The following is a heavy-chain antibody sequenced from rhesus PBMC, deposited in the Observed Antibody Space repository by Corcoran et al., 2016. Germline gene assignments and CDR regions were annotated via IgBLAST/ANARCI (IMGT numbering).Heavy chain of an antibody. V-gene: IGHV4-76*01. Sequence: QVQLQESGPGVVKPSETLSLTCAVSGGSISSGYDWSWSRPLPGRGLEWIGYIYGSSVSTNYNPSLKNRVTISKAASKNQFSLKLSSVTAADTAVYYCAREYCSGIYCRGDVFDFWGQGLRVTVSS. CDR3: AREYCSGIYCRGDVFDF. D-gene: IGHD2-27*01. J-gene: IGHJ3*01. CDR1: GGSISSGYD. CDR2: IYGSSVST.